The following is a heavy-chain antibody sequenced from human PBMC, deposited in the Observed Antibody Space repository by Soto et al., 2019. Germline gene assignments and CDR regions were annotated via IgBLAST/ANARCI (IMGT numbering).Heavy chain of an antibody. V-gene: IGHV3-74*01. CDR1: GFTFISYW. CDR3: ARDIFYHYYGMDV. CDR2: INSDGSST. Sequence: VSLRLSCAASGFTFISYWMHWVRQAPGKGLVWVSRINSDGSSTSYADSVKGRFTISRDNAKNTLYLQMNSLRAEDTAVYYCARDIFYHYYGMDVWGKGTTGTASS. J-gene: IGHJ6*04.